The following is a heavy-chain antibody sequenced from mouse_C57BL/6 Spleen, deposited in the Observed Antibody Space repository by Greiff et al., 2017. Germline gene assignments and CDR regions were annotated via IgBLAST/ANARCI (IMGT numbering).Heavy chain of an antibody. V-gene: IGHV5-6*01. CDR1: GFTFSSYG. J-gene: IGHJ4*01. CDR2: ISSGGSYT. D-gene: IGHD1-1*01. Sequence: EVHLVESGGDLVKPGGSLKLSCAASGFTFSSYGMSWVRQTPDKRLEWVATISSGGSYTYYPDSVKGRFTISRDNAKNTLYLQMSSLKSEETAMYYCARQRGITTGVATGAMDYWGQGTSVTVSS. CDR3: ARQRGITTGVATGAMDY.